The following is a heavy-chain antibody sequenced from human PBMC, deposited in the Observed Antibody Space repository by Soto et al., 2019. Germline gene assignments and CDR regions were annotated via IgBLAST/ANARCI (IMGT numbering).Heavy chain of an antibody. CDR2: IYHSGST. V-gene: IGHV4-30-2*01. CDR1: GGSISSGGYS. Sequence: SETLSLTCAVSGGSISSGGYSWSWIRQPPXKGLEWIGYIYHSGSTYYNPSLKSRVTISVDRSKNQFSLKLSSVTAADTAVYYCARVSRRYCSGGSCYPGAFDIWGQGTMVTVSS. J-gene: IGHJ3*02. CDR3: ARVSRRYCSGGSCYPGAFDI. D-gene: IGHD2-15*01.